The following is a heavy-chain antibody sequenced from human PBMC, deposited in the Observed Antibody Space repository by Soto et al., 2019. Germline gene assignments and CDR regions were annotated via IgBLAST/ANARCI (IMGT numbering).Heavy chain of an antibody. J-gene: IGHJ4*02. CDR3: ASRSSCRYFDY. Sequence: EVQLLESGGGLVQPGGSLRLSCAASGFTFSSYAMSWVRQAPGKGLEWVSVISGRGDSTYYADSVKGRFTISRDNSKNTLYLQMNSLRAEDTAVYYCASRSSCRYFDYWVQGTLVTVSS. CDR1: GFTFSSYA. D-gene: IGHD6-19*01. CDR2: ISGRGDST. V-gene: IGHV3-23*01.